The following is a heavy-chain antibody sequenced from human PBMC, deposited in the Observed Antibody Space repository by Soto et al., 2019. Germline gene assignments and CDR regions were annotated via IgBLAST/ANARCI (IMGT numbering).Heavy chain of an antibody. V-gene: IGHV4-31*03. CDR3: ARMRVRSSWYGRHYYGMDG. Sequence: SETRSLTCTVSGRSISSGGYYWSWIRQHQGKGLEWIGYIYYRGSTYYNPSLTSRATIPVDTSKNQTSLKLRCVTAADTAVYYCARMRVRSSWYGRHYYGMDGWGQGTTVTVSS. CDR1: GRSISSGGYY. CDR2: IYYRGST. J-gene: IGHJ6*02. D-gene: IGHD6-13*01.